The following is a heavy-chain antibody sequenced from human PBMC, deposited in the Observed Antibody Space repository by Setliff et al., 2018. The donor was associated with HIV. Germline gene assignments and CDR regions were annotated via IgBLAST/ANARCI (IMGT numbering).Heavy chain of an antibody. CDR1: GGSFSDYF. Sequence: PSETLSLTCAVYGGSFSDYFWSWIRQLPGKRLEWIGEINHTGSTKYNPSLKSRVSISVDTSKNQFSLRLTSVTGADTAVYYCAMVIGWNDAGDYWGRGTLVTVSS. CDR2: INHTGST. D-gene: IGHD1-1*01. CDR3: AMVIGWNDAGDY. V-gene: IGHV4-34*01. J-gene: IGHJ4*02.